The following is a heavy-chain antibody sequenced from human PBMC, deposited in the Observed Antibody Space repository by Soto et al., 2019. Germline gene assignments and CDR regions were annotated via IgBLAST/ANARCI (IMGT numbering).Heavy chain of an antibody. V-gene: IGHV4-34*01. J-gene: IGHJ4*02. D-gene: IGHD2-2*01. Sequence: QVQLQQWGAGLLKPSETLSLTCAVYGGSFSGYYWSWIRQPPGKGLEWIGEINHSGSTNYNPSLKSRVTISVDLTKNHFSMKMVSVPAVDTAVYVCPRLGVGPAAMSFDYWFQGTLVTVSS. CDR2: INHSGST. CDR1: GGSFSGYY. CDR3: PRLGVGPAAMSFDY.